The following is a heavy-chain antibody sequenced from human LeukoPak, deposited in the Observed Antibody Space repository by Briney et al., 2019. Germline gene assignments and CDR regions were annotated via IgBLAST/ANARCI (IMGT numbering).Heavy chain of an antibody. Sequence: GGSLRLSCAPSGFTFKIQVMNGVGQPPGRVRDGVSYINRGGDTIAYADSVKGRFTISRDDAKNSLFLQMNSLRAEDTAVYYCSKDFWGDYAPDAFDLWGQGTMVTVSS. CDR3: SKDFWGDYAPDAFDL. CDR2: INRGGDTI. V-gene: IGHV3-48*03. D-gene: IGHD3-3*01. J-gene: IGHJ3*01. CDR1: GFTFKIQV.